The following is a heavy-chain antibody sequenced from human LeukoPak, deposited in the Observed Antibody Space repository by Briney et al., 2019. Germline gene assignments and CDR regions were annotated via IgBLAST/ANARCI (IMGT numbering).Heavy chain of an antibody. J-gene: IGHJ6*02. V-gene: IGHV3-11*01. CDR2: ISSSGSTI. CDR3: ASLYGSGISSYYYGMDV. D-gene: IGHD3-10*01. Sequence: GGSLRLSCAASGFTFSDYYMSWIRQAPGKGLEWVSYISSSGSTIYYADSVKGRFTISRDNAKNSLYLQMNSLRAEDTAVYSCASLYGSGISSYYYGMDVWGQGTTVTVSS. CDR1: GFTFSDYY.